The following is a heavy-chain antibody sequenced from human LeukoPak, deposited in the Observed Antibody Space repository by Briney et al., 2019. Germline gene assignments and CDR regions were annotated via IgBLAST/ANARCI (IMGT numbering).Heavy chain of an antibody. J-gene: IGHJ4*02. Sequence: SETLSLTCTVSGGSISSYYWSWIRQPPGKGLEWIGYIYYSGSTNYNPSLKSRVTISVDTSKNQFSLKLSSVTAADTAVYYCARRGQLRDSRYYFDYWGQGTLVTVSS. CDR2: IYYSGST. CDR3: ARRGQLRDSRYYFDY. D-gene: IGHD3-3*01. V-gene: IGHV4-59*08. CDR1: GGSISSYY.